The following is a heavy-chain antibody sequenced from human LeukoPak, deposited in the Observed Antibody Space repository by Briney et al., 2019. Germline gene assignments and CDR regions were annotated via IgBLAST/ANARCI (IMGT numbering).Heavy chain of an antibody. CDR2: INHSGGT. CDR1: GGSISSYY. D-gene: IGHD4-11*01. Sequence: SETLSLTCTVSGGSISSYYWSWIRQPPGKGLEWIGEINHSGGTKYNPSLKSRVSMSVDVSKDQFSLKLTSLTAADTAVYYCARGSRNYNNYEGADYWGQGTLVTVSS. CDR3: ARGSRNYNNYEGADY. J-gene: IGHJ4*02. V-gene: IGHV4-34*01.